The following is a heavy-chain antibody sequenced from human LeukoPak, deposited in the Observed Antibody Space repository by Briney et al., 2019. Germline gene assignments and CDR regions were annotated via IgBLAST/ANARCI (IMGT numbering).Heavy chain of an antibody. CDR2: IYYSGST. J-gene: IGHJ6*03. CDR1: GGSISNYY. V-gene: IGHV4-59*01. D-gene: IGHD1-14*01. CDR3: ARGGTTWPPLMDV. Sequence: SETLSLTCSVSGGSISNYYWSWFRQPPGKGLEWIGYIYYSGSTSYNTSLKSRVTISVDTSKNRFSLRLSSVTAADTAVYYCARGGTTWPPLMDVWGKGTTVTVSS.